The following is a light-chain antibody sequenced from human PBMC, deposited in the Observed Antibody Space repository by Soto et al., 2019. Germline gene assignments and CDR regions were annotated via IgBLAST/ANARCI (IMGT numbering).Light chain of an antibody. CDR3: SSYTSITTFYV. CDR1: SSDVGGHNY. CDR2: DVT. Sequence: QSALTQPASVSGSPGQSITNPCTGTSSDVGGHNYVSWYQHHPGKAPKLMIYDVTNRPSGVSDRFSGSKSGNTASLTISGLQAEDEADYYCSSYTSITTFYVFGTGTKLTVL. V-gene: IGLV2-14*03. J-gene: IGLJ1*01.